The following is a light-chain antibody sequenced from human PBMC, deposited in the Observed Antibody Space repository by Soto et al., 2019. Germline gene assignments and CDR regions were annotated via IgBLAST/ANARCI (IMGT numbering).Light chain of an antibody. CDR1: QSLVYSGGDTY. Sequence: DVVMTQSPLSLPVTLGQPASISCRSNQSLVYSGGDTYLNWFQQRPGQSPRRLIYKVSNRDAGVPDRFSGSGSGADFTLKISRVEAEDVGVYYCMQGRHWPPTFGQGTKVEFK. CDR3: MQGRHWPPT. J-gene: IGKJ1*01. V-gene: IGKV2-30*01. CDR2: KVS.